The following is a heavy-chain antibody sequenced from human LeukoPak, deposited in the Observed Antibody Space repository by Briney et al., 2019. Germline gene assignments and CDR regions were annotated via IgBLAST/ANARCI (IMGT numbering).Heavy chain of an antibody. Sequence: GGSLRLSCAASGFTFNSYEMKWVRQAPGKGLEWVSYIGSSGSTIYYADSVKGRFTISRDNAKNSLYLQMNSLRAEDTAVYYCARERDRQLDAFDIWGQGTMVTVSS. D-gene: IGHD6-13*01. CDR2: IGSSGSTI. CDR1: GFTFNSYE. CDR3: ARERDRQLDAFDI. J-gene: IGHJ3*02. V-gene: IGHV3-48*03.